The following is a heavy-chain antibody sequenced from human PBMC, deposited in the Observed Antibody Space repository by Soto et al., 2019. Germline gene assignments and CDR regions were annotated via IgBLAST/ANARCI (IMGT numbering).Heavy chain of an antibody. CDR2: IYYSGST. V-gene: IGHV4-31*03. Sequence: SETLSLTCTVSGGSISSGGYYWSWIRQQPGKGLEWIGYIYYSGSTYYNPSLKSRVTISVDTSKNQFSLKLSSVTAADTAVYYCARGAVEYYDFWSGFRSFDYWGQGTLVTVSS. J-gene: IGHJ4*02. CDR3: ARGAVEYYDFWSGFRSFDY. CDR1: GGSISSGGYY. D-gene: IGHD3-3*01.